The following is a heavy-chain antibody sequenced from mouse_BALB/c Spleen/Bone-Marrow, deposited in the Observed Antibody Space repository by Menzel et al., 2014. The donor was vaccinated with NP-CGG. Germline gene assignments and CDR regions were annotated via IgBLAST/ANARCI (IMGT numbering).Heavy chain of an antibody. CDR2: IDPANGNT. V-gene: IGHV14-3*02. Sequence: VQLQQSGAELVKPGASVKLSCTASGFNIKDTYMHWVKQRPEQRLEWIGRIDPANGNTKYDPKFQGKATITADTSPNTAYLQIRMLTSETAVFYYCGGGWLASYAMDYWGQGTSVTVSS. CDR3: GGGWLASYAMDY. J-gene: IGHJ4*01. D-gene: IGHD1-1*02. CDR1: GFNIKDTY.